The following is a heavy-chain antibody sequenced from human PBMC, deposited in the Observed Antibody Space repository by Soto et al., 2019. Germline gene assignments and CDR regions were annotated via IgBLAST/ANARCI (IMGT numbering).Heavy chain of an antibody. D-gene: IGHD2-2*01. CDR3: AKRGVVSPAYYFDS. CDR1: GFTFSGFG. CDR2: ISSSGGSA. J-gene: IGHJ4*02. Sequence: EVQLLESGGGSVQPGGSLRLSCAASGFTFSGFGMFWVRQAPGKGLEWVSLISSSGGSASYADSVKGRFTISRDNSKNTLYLQMNSLRAEDAAVYYCAKRGVVSPAYYFDSWGQGTLVTVSS. V-gene: IGHV3-23*01.